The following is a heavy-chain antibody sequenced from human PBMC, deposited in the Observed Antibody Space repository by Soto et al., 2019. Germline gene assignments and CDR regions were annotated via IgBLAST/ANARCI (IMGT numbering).Heavy chain of an antibody. J-gene: IGHJ6*02. CDR3: ARVPNKVHGYYYGMDV. V-gene: IGHV4-59*01. Sequence: SETLSLTCTVSGDSISSYYWSWIRQPPGKGLEWIGYIYYSGSTNYNPSLKSRVTISVDTSKNQFSLKLSSVTAADTAVYYCARVPNKVHGYYYGMDVWGQGTTVTVSS. CDR2: IYYSGST. CDR1: GDSISSYY.